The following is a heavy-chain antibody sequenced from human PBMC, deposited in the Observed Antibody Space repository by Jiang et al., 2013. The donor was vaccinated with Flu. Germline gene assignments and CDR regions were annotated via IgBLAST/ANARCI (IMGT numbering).Heavy chain of an antibody. D-gene: IGHD6-19*01. CDR2: ISYDGSNK. Sequence: VQLVESGGGVVQPGRSLRLSCAASGFTFSGYGMHWVRQAPGKGLEWVAVISYDGSNKYYADSVKGRFTISRDNSKNTLYLQMNSLRAEDTAVYYCAKGGSVAGLSYFDYWGQGTLVTVSS. V-gene: IGHV3-30*18. CDR3: AKGGSVAGLSYFDY. CDR1: GFTFSGYG. J-gene: IGHJ4*02.